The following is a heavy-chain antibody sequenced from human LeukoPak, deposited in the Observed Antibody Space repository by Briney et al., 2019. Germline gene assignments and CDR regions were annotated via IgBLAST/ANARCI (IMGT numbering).Heavy chain of an antibody. Sequence: SETLSLTCTVSGVSISPSCWSWIRQPPGKGLEWIGYIHYSGSTNYNPSLKSRVTISVDTSKNQFSLKLSSVTAADTAIYHCARGGWSLDVWGKGTTVTVSS. CDR3: ARGGWSLDV. CDR1: GVSISPSC. V-gene: IGHV4-59*01. CDR2: IHYSGST. D-gene: IGHD6-19*01. J-gene: IGHJ6*03.